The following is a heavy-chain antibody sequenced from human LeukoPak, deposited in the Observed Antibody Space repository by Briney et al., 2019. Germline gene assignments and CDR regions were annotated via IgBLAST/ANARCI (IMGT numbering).Heavy chain of an antibody. CDR3: ARGGYCSSTSCYSPWFDP. CDR2: IYPGDSDT. Sequence: GESLKISCKGSGYSFTSYWIGWVRQMPGKGLEWMGIIYPGDSDTRYSPSFQGQATISADKSISTAYLQWSSLKASDTAMYYCARGGYCSSTSCYSPWFDPWGQGTLVTVSS. CDR1: GYSFTSYW. J-gene: IGHJ5*02. D-gene: IGHD2-2*01. V-gene: IGHV5-51*01.